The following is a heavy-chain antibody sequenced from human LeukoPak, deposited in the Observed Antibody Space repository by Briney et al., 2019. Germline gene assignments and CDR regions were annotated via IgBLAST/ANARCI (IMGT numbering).Heavy chain of an antibody. J-gene: IGHJ4*02. V-gene: IGHV1-69*13. CDR3: ARVGIFGVVIPSYYFDY. CDR2: IIPIFGTA. CDR1: GGTFSSYA. Sequence: SVKVSCKASGGTFSSYAISWVRQAPGQGLEWMGGIIPIFGTANYAQKFQGRVTITADESTSTAYMELSSLRSDDTAVYYCARVGIFGVVIPSYYFDYWGQGTLVTVSS. D-gene: IGHD3-3*01.